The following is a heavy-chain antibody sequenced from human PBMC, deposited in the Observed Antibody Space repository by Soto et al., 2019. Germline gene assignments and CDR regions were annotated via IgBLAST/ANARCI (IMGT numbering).Heavy chain of an antibody. V-gene: IGHV4-39*01. CDR2: IYYSGST. Sequence: SETLSLTCTVSGGSISSSSYYWGWIRQHPGKGLEWIGSIYYSGSTYYNPSLKSRVTISVDTSKNQFSLKLSSVTAADTAVYYCARNYKGYCSSTSCYTSDYWGQGTLVTVSS. J-gene: IGHJ4*02. D-gene: IGHD2-2*02. CDR3: ARNYKGYCSSTSCYTSDY. CDR1: GGSISSSSYY.